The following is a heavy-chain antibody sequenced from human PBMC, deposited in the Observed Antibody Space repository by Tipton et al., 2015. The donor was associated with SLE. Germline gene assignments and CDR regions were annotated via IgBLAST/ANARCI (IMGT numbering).Heavy chain of an antibody. CDR1: GFTFRSYA. V-gene: IGHV3-66*01. CDR3: VRDGYNWIPFDI. D-gene: IGHD5-24*01. Sequence: SLRLSCAASGFTFRSYAITWVRQAPGKGLEWVSVIYSGGSTYYADSVKGRFTISRDNSKNTLYLQINSLRAEDTAVYYCVRDGYNWIPFDIWGQGTMVTVSP. CDR2: IYSGGST. J-gene: IGHJ3*02.